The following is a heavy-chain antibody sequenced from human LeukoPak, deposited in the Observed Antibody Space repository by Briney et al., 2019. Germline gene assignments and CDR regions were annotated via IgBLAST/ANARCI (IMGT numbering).Heavy chain of an antibody. CDR3: ARDFYDSHWYLHNWFDP. V-gene: IGHV1-2*02. CDR2: INPNSGDT. Sequence: GASVKVSCKASGYTFTGYYLHWVRQAPGQGLEWMGWINPNSGDTNYAQKFQGRVTMTRDTSIRSAYMELSRLRSDDTAVYYCARDFYDSHWYLHNWFDPWGQGTLVTVSS. J-gene: IGHJ5*02. D-gene: IGHD2-8*02. CDR1: GYTFTGYY.